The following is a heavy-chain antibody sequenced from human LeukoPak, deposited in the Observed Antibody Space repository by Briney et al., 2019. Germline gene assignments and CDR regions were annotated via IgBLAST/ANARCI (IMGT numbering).Heavy chain of an antibody. CDR2: INPNSGGT. CDR3: ARVGQQRQYGARH. CDR1: GYTFTGYY. J-gene: IGHJ1*01. V-gene: IGHV1-2*02. Sequence: GASVKVSCKASGYTFTGYYMHWVRQAPGQGLEWMGLINPNSGGTNYAQKFQGRVTMTRDTSISTAYMELSRLRSDDTAVYYCARVGQQRQYGARHWGQGTLVTVSS. D-gene: IGHD6-13*01.